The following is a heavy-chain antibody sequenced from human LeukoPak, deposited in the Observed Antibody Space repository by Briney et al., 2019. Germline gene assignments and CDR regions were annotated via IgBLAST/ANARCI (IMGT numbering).Heavy chain of an antibody. CDR2: IKQDGSER. CDR1: GYTFSSYW. Sequence: PGGSLRLSCAASGYTFSSYWMSWVRQAPGKGLQWVANIKQDGSERYYVDSVKGRFTISRDNAKNSLYLQMNSLRAEDTAAYCCARGGAVRQPLFDNWGQGTLVTVSS. J-gene: IGHJ4*02. V-gene: IGHV3-7*01. CDR3: ARGGAVRQPLFDN. D-gene: IGHD6-25*01.